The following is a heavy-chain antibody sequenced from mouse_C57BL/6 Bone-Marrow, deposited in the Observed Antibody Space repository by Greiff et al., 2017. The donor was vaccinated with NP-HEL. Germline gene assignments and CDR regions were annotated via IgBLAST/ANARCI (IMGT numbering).Heavy chain of an antibody. CDR3: ARWYYGSTFAY. J-gene: IGHJ3*01. CDR2: IFPGSGCA. D-gene: IGHD1-1*01. CDR1: GYTFTSYC. V-gene: IGHV1-56*01. Sequence: VQLQESGPELVRPGASVKISCKAPGYTFTSYCMHWVRQRPGPGLEWLGEIFPGSGCAYYNEKFNGKATMTVDKCSSTAYMQRSSVTSEDASVDDCARWYYGSTFAYWGQGTLVTVSA.